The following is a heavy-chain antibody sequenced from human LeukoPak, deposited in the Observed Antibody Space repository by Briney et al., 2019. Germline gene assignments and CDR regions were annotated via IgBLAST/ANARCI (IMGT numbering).Heavy chain of an antibody. CDR3: ARDLGPLGYYYGMDV. V-gene: IGHV3-21*01. CDR2: ISSSSSYI. CDR1: GFTFSSYS. J-gene: IGHJ6*02. Sequence: PGGSLRLSCAASGFTFSSYSMNWVRQAPGKGLEWVSSISSSSSYIYYADSVKGRFTISRDNAKNSLYLQMNSLRAEDTAVYYCARDLGPLGYYYGMDVWAKGPRSPSP.